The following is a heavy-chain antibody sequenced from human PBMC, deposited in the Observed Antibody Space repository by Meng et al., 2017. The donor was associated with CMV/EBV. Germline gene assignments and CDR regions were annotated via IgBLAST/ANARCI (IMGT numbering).Heavy chain of an antibody. V-gene: IGHV3-30-3*01. CDR2: ISHDGSNK. J-gene: IGHJ6*02. CDR1: GFTFSSYA. D-gene: IGHD4-17*01. CDR3: ARVRTVTTPYYYYYYGMDV. Sequence: LTGAASGFTFSSYAMHWVRQAPGKGLEWVAVISHDGSNKYYADSVKGRFTISRDNSKNTLYLQMNSLRAEDTAVYYCARVRTVTTPYYYYYYGMDVWGQGTTVTVSS.